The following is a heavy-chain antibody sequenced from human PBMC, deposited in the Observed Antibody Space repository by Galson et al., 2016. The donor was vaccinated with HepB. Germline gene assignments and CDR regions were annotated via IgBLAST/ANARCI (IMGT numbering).Heavy chain of an antibody. CDR1: GFTLRNHA. Sequence: SLRLSCAASGFTLRNHAVHWVRQAPGKGLEWVAVIWHDGSEKFYAASVEGRFAISRDNHRNTVYLQMNSLRAEDTAMYHCARTLFCTDSACHNWLDPWGQGTMVTVSS. CDR2: IWHDGSEK. CDR3: ARTLFCTDSACHNWLDP. J-gene: IGHJ5*02. D-gene: IGHD2-8*02. V-gene: IGHV3-33*01.